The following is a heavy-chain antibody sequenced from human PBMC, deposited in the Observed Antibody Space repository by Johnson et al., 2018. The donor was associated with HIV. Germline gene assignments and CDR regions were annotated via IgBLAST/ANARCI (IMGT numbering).Heavy chain of an antibody. D-gene: IGHD5-12*01. V-gene: IGHV3-7*01. CDR2: IKQDGSEK. CDR1: GFSFTNYW. CDR3: ARPVEATEGAFDI. J-gene: IGHJ3*02. Sequence: VQLVESGGGLVQPGGSLRLSCAASGFSFTNYWMSWVRQAPGKGLEWVAIIKQDGSEKFYVDSVTGRFTIYRDNAKNSLFLQMNNLRAEDTAVYYCARPVEATEGAFDIWGQGTMVTVSS.